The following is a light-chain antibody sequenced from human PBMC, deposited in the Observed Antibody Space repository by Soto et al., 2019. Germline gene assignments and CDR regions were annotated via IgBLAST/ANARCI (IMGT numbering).Light chain of an antibody. CDR3: SSKRDSSTLFV. J-gene: IGLJ1*01. V-gene: IGLV2-14*01. Sequence: QSVLAQPASVSGSPGQSITISCTGTSSDVGAYNYVSWYQHQPGKVPKLLIYEVTNRPSGVSDRFSGSKSGNTASLTISGLQAVDEADYYCSSKRDSSTLFVFGTGTKVTVL. CDR2: EVT. CDR1: SSDVGAYNY.